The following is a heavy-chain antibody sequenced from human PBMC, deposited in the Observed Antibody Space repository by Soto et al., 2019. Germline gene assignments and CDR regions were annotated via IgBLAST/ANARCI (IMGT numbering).Heavy chain of an antibody. CDR3: ARDDDGPGNTMDV. CDR1: GFTFSNYG. V-gene: IGHV3-33*01. CDR2: ITRDGVGA. D-gene: IGHD4-17*01. J-gene: IGHJ6*02. Sequence: QVQLVESGGGVVQPGTSLKLSCEPSGFTFSNYGMHWVRQIPDKGLDWVAVITRDGVGAKYAEFVQGRFRISRDNSINTLYLQMNSLTADDTAVYYCARDDDGPGNTMDVWGRGTTVTVAS.